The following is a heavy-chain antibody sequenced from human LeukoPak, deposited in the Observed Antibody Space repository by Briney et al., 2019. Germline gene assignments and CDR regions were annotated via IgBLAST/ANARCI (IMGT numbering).Heavy chain of an antibody. CDR3: ARHVRDYDYVWGSYRAYYFDY. Sequence: SETLSLTCTVSGGSISSNSYYWGWIRQPPGKGLEWIGSIYYSGSTYYNPSLKSRVTISVDTSKNQFSLKLSSVTAADTAVYYCARHVRDYDYVWGSYRAYYFDYWGQGTLVTVSS. CDR1: GGSISSNSYY. V-gene: IGHV4-39*01. D-gene: IGHD3-16*02. J-gene: IGHJ4*02. CDR2: IYYSGST.